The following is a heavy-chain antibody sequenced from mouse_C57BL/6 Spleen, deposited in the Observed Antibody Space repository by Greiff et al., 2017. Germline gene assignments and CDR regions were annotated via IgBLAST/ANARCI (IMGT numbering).Heavy chain of an antibody. CDR2: IYPRSGNT. V-gene: IGHV1-81*01. D-gene: IGHD3-1*01. J-gene: IGHJ2*01. CDR1: GYTFTSYG. Sequence: VQLQQSGAELARPGASVKLSCKASGYTFTSYGIRWVKQRPGQGLEWIGEIYPRSGNTHYNEKFKGKATLTADKSSSTAYMELRSLTSEDSSVYFCARGATGKRTYYFDDWGQGTTLTVSA. CDR3: ARGATGKRTYYFDD.